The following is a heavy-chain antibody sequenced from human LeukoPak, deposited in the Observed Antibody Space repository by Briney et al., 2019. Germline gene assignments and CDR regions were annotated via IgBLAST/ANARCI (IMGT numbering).Heavy chain of an antibody. CDR1: GLTGSHNY. CDR2: IHTSGDT. CDR3: IVFGDSNH. D-gene: IGHD4-17*01. Sequence: GGSLRLSCAASGLTGSHNYVSWVRQAPGKGLEWVSAIHTSGDTCYADSVKGRFTISGDTSKNTLYLQINSLRVEDTAVYYCIVFGDSNHWGQGTLVTVSS. V-gene: IGHV3-53*01. J-gene: IGHJ5*02.